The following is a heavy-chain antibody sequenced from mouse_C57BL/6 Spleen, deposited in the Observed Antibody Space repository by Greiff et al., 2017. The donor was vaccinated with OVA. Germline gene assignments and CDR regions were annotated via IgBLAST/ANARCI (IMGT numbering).Heavy chain of an antibody. D-gene: IGHD3-2*02. V-gene: IGHV2-9-1*01. J-gene: IGHJ4*01. Sequence: VKLMESGPGLVAPSQSLSITCTVSGFSLTSYAISWVRQPPGKGLEWLGVIWTGGGTNYNSAIKSRLGISKDNSKSQVFLKMNSLQTDDTAGYYCARTARSGYRAMDYWGQGTSVTVSS. CDR3: ARTARSGYRAMDY. CDR2: IWTGGGT. CDR1: GFSLTSYA.